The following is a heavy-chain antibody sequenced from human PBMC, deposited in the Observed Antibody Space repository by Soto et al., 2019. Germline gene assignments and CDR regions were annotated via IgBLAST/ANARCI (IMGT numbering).Heavy chain of an antibody. Sequence: EVQLVESGGGLVKPGGSLRLSCAASGFNFSSYSMNWVRQAPGKGLEWVSSISSSSSYIYYADSLKGRFTISRDNAKNSLYLPMTSLRAEDTAVYYCARGYGYYYYMDVWGQVTTVTVSS. D-gene: IGHD1-1*01. V-gene: IGHV3-21*01. J-gene: IGHJ6*02. CDR1: GFNFSSYS. CDR3: ARGYGYYYYMDV. CDR2: ISSSSSYI.